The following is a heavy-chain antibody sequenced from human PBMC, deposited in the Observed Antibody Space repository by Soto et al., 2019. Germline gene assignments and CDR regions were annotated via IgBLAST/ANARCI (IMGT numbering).Heavy chain of an antibody. D-gene: IGHD3-22*01. CDR2: ITSDGTGT. CDR1: GFTFDDYA. Sequence: EVHLVESGGVVVQPGGSLRLSCAASGFTFDDYAMHWVRQAPGRGLQWVSLITSDGTGTYYADSLKGRFTVSRDNKKDSLYLQMNNLKPEDTALYDCGKEAYEWGHNWFDAWGQGTLVIVSS. J-gene: IGHJ5*02. CDR3: GKEAYEWGHNWFDA. V-gene: IGHV3-43*01.